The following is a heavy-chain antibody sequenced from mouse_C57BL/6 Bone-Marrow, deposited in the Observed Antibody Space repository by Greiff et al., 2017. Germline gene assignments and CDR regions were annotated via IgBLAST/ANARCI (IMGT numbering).Heavy chain of an antibody. D-gene: IGHD1-1*01. CDR2: IYPRDGST. V-gene: IGHV1-85*01. CDR3: ARLEFDGSSGDWYFDV. J-gene: IGHJ1*03. Sequence: VQLQQSGPELVKPGASVKLSCKASGYTFTSYDINWVKPRPGQGLEWIGWIYPRDGSTKYNETLKGKATLTVDTSSSTAYMELHSLTSEDSAVYFCARLEFDGSSGDWYFDVWGTGTTVTVSS. CDR1: GYTFTSYD.